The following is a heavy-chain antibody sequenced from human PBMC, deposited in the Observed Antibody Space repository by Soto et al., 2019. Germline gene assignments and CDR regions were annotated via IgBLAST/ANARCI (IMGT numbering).Heavy chain of an antibody. CDR1: GGSINSSSYY. CDR3: ATHASDIVATPWFVH. J-gene: IGHJ5*02. CDR2: IYYSGST. D-gene: IGHD5-12*01. Sequence: PSETLSLTCTVSGGSINSSSYYWGWIRQPPGKGLEWIGSIYYSGSTYYNPSLKSRVTISVDTSKNQFSLKLSSVTSADTAVYYCATHASDIVATPWFVHWGQGTLHNVSS. V-gene: IGHV4-39*01.